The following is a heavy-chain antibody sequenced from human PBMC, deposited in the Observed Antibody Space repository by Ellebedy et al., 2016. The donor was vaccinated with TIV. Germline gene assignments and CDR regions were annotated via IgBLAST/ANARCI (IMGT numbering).Heavy chain of an antibody. CDR3: ARGMWYDS. V-gene: IGHV1-2*02. J-gene: IGHJ5*01. CDR2: LNPISGGA. Sequence: AASVKVSCKASGYTFIGYYLHWVRQAPGQGLEWMGWLNPISGGAYYAQKFQGRVTMTRDTSISTAYMDLWRRTFHDTAVYYWARGMWYDSWGQGTLVTVSS. CDR1: GYTFIGYY.